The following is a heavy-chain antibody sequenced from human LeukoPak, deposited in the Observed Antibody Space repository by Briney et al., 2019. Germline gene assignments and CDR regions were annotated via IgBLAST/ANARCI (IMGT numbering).Heavy chain of an antibody. CDR2: ISSNGGRT. CDR1: GFTFSRYA. D-gene: IGHD3-22*01. V-gene: IGHV3-64*01. J-gene: IGHJ4*02. Sequence: PGGSLRLSCAASGFTFSRYAMHWVRQAPGKGLEYVSAISSNGGRTYYENSVKGRFTISRDNSKNTLYLQMGSLRAEDMAVYHCARDFVHYYDSSGFEYYFDFWGQGTLVTVSS. CDR3: ARDFVHYYDSSGFEYYFDF.